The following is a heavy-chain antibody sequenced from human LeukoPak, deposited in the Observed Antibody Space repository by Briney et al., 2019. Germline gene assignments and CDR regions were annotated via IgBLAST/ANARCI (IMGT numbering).Heavy chain of an antibody. Sequence: PGGSLRLSCGASGFTFDDYGMSWVRQAPGKGLEWVSGITWNGGSTGYADSVKGRFTISRDNAKNSLYLQMNSLRAEDTAVYYCARDMVGATSDSYFDYWGQGTLVTVSS. D-gene: IGHD1-26*01. CDR1: GFTFDDYG. V-gene: IGHV3-20*04. J-gene: IGHJ4*02. CDR3: ARDMVGATSDSYFDY. CDR2: ITWNGGST.